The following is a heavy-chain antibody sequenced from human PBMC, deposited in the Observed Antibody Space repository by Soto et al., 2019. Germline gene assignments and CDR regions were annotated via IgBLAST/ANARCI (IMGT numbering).Heavy chain of an antibody. CDR3: ARSLTEGYCTITGCYTRPLYGMDV. CDR1: GYTFSGYY. V-gene: IGHV1-2*02. J-gene: IGHJ6*02. D-gene: IGHD2-2*02. CDR2: INPNSGGT. Sequence: ASVKVSCKSSGYTFSGYYIHWLRQAPGQGLECMGWINPNSGGTNYAQKFQGRVTVTRDTPTSTAYMELSRLTSDDTAVYYCARSLTEGYCTITGCYTRPLYGMDVWGRGTTVTVSS.